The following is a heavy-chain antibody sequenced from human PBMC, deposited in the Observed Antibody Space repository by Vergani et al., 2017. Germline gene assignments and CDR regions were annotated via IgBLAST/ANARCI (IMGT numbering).Heavy chain of an antibody. Sequence: QVQLVQSGAEVKKPGASVKVSCKASGYTFTSYDINWVRQATGQGLEWMGWMNPNSGNTGYAQKFQGRVTMTRNTSISTAYMELSSLRTEDTAVYYCEGSGYGCNSTCFDPWGQGTLVTVSS. CDR3: EGSGYGCNSTCFDP. D-gene: IGHD4-23*01. CDR1: GYTFTSYD. V-gene: IGHV1-8*01. J-gene: IGHJ5*02. CDR2: MNPNSGNT.